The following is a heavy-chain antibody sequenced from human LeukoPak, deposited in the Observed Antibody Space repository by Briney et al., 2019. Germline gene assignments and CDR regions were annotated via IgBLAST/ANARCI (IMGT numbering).Heavy chain of an antibody. D-gene: IGHD3-3*01. Sequence: GSLRLSCAASGFTFSSYWMHWVRHAPGKGLVWVSRINSDGSSTSYADSVKGRFTISRDNAKNTLYLQMNSLRAEDTAVYYCARDLNYDFWSGYWGAYNWFDPWGQGTLVTVSS. CDR2: INSDGSST. V-gene: IGHV3-74*01. CDR3: ARDLNYDFWSGYWGAYNWFDP. CDR1: GFTFSSYW. J-gene: IGHJ5*02.